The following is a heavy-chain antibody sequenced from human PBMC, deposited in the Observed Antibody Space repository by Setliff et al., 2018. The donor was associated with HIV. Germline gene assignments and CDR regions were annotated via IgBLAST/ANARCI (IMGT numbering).Heavy chain of an antibody. J-gene: IGHJ6*03. CDR2: IYTSGST. V-gene: IGHV4-61*09. Sequence: SETLCLTCTVSGGSISSGSYYWSWIRQPAGKGLEWIGYIYTSGSTNYNPSLKSRVTISVDTSKNQFSLKLSSVTAADTAVYYCARGRSDCSSTSCQYYYYYMDVWGQGTTVTVS. D-gene: IGHD2-2*01. CDR1: GGSISSGSYY. CDR3: ARGRSDCSSTSCQYYYYYMDV.